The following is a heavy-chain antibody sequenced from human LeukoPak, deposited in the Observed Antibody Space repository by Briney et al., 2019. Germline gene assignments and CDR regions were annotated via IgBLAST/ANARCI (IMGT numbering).Heavy chain of an antibody. J-gene: IGHJ6*03. CDR1: GFTVSSNY. CDR3: AKRGDSSSSNYYYYMDV. D-gene: IGHD6-6*01. CDR2: ISGSGGST. V-gene: IGHV3-23*01. Sequence: GGSLRLSCAASGFTVSSNYMSWVRQAPGKGLEWVSAISGSGGSTYYADSVEGRFTISRDNSKNTLYLQMNSLRAEDTAVYYCAKRGDSSSSNYYYYMDVWGKGTTVTVSS.